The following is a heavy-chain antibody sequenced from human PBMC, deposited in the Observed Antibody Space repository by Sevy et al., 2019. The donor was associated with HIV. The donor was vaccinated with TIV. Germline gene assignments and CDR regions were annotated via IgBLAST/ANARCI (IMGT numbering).Heavy chain of an antibody. CDR2: IWYDGSNK. D-gene: IGHD3-10*01. CDR1: GFTFSSYG. Sequence: GGSLRLSCAESGFTFSSYGMHWVRQAPGKGLEWVAVIWYDGSNKYYADSVKGRFTISRDNSKNTLYLQMNSLRAEDTAVYYCARDSEVRGVIITPYFQHWGQGTLVTVSS. V-gene: IGHV3-33*01. CDR3: ARDSEVRGVIITPYFQH. J-gene: IGHJ1*01.